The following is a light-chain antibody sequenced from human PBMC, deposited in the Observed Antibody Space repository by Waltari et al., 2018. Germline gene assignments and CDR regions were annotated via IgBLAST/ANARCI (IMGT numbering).Light chain of an antibody. CDR2: GAS. CDR1: QSVSSN. CDR3: QQYNNWPRT. V-gene: IGKV3-15*01. Sequence: EIVMTQSPATLSVSPGERATLSCRASQSVSSNLAWYQQKRGQAPRLLIYGASTRATGIPARFSGSGSVTDFTLTISSMQSEDFALYYCQQYNNWPRTFGQGTKVEIK. J-gene: IGKJ1*01.